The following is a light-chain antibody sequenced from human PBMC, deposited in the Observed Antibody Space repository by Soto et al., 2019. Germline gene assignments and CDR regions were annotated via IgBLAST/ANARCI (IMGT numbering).Light chain of an antibody. CDR1: QGISSY. CDR2: AAS. Sequence: IQLTQSPSSLSASVGDRVTITCRASQGISSYLAWYQQKPGKAPKLRIYAASTLQSGVPSRFSGSGSGTDFTLTISSLQPEDFATYYCQQLNSYPRTFGQGTKLEIK. V-gene: IGKV1-9*01. J-gene: IGKJ2*01. CDR3: QQLNSYPRT.